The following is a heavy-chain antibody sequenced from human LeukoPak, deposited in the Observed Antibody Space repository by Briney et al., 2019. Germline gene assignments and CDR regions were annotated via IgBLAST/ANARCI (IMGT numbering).Heavy chain of an antibody. D-gene: IGHD3-22*01. V-gene: IGHV3-30*18. CDR3: AKVDDYYDNSGYSALHY. Sequence: TGGSLRLSCAASGFTVSNNYMNWVRQAPGKGLDWLAVISYDGSKDDYADSVKGRFTISRDNSNNTLYLQMNSLRAEDTAVYYCAKVDDYYDNSGYSALHYWGQGTLVTVSS. J-gene: IGHJ4*02. CDR1: GFTVSNNY. CDR2: ISYDGSKD.